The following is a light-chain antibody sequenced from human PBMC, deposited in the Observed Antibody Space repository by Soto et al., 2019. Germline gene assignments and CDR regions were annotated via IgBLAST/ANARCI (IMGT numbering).Light chain of an antibody. Sequence: EILLTQSPATLSLSPGERATLSCRASQSVSSRYLAWYQQKPGQAPRLLIYGASSRATGIPDRFSGSESGTDLTLTISRLYPEDFAVYYCQPYGRSPTITFGQGAR. J-gene: IGKJ5*01. CDR2: GAS. V-gene: IGKV3-20*01. CDR1: QSVSSRY. CDR3: QPYGRSPTIT.